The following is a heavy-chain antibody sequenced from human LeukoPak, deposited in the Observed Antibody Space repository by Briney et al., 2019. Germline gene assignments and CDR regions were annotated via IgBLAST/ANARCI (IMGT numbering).Heavy chain of an antibody. Sequence: SETLSLTCTVSGGSISSYYWSWIRQPPGKGLEWIGYIYYSGSTNYNPSLKSRVTISVDTSKNQFSLKLSSVTAADTAVYYCAGHIRYSSSWYDLYFDYWGQGTLVTVSS. CDR2: IYYSGST. V-gene: IGHV4-59*08. CDR1: GGSISSYY. D-gene: IGHD6-13*01. CDR3: AGHIRYSSSWYDLYFDY. J-gene: IGHJ4*02.